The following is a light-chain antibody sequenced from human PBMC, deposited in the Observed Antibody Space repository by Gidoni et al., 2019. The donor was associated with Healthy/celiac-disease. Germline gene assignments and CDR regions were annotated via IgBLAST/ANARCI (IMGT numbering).Light chain of an antibody. J-gene: IGKJ5*01. CDR1: QRVSRSY. Sequence: EIVLTQSPGTLSLSPGERATLSCRASQRVSRSYLAWYQQKPGQAPRLLSDGASSRATGIPDRFSGSGSGTDFTLTISRLEPEDFAVYYCQQYGSSPAFGQGTRLEIK. V-gene: IGKV3-20*01. CDR2: GAS. CDR3: QQYGSSPA.